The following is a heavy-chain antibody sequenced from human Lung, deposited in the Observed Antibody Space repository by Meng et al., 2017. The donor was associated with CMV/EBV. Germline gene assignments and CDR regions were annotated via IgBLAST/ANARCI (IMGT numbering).Heavy chain of an antibody. Sequence: SXTXSLXCAVYGGXFTNYYWNWIRQPPGKRLEWIGKIDHSGSTNYNPSLKSRVTISVDTSTKRFSLKLSSVTAADTAVYYCARLFRGGYCSTTSCPYGLDVWXQGTTVTVSS. CDR2: IDHSGST. V-gene: IGHV4-34*01. CDR3: ARLFRGGYCSTTSCPYGLDV. CDR1: GGXFTNYY. D-gene: IGHD2-2*01. J-gene: IGHJ6*02.